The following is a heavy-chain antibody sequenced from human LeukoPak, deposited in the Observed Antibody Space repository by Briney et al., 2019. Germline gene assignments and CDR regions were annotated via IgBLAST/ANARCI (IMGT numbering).Heavy chain of an antibody. J-gene: IGHJ5*02. V-gene: IGHV1-46*01. CDR2: INPRGGST. D-gene: IGHD2-2*01. Sequence: ASVKVSCKASGYTFTSYYMHWVRQAPGQGLEWMGIINPRGGSTSYAQKFQGRVTMTRDTSTSTVYMELSSLRSEDTAVYYCARAHQPLSGGNWFDPWGQGTLVTVSS. CDR1: GYTFTSYY. CDR3: ARAHQPLSGGNWFDP.